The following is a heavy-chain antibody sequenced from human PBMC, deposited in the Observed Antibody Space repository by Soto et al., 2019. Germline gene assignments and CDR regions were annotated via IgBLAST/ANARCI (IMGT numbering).Heavy chain of an antibody. V-gene: IGHV3-30-3*01. CDR2: ISYDGSNK. CDR3: ASQVVVLIHVAFDI. CDR1: GCTFSSYA. J-gene: IGHJ3*02. D-gene: IGHD3-22*01. Sequence: QVQLVESGGGVVQPGRSLRLSCAASGCTFSSYAMHWVRQAPGKGLEWVAVISYDGSNKYYAGSVKGRFTISRDNSKNTLYLQMNSLRAEDTAVYYCASQVVVLIHVAFDIWGQGTMVTVSS.